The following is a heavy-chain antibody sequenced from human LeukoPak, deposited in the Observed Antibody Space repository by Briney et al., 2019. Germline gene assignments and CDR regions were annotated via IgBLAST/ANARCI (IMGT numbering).Heavy chain of an antibody. V-gene: IGHV4-34*01. J-gene: IGHJ4*02. CDR1: GGSFSTYY. Sequence: SQTLSLTCAVYGGSFSTYYWSWLRQPPGKGLEWIGEINHSGSTNYNSPLKSRVTISVDTSKNQFSLKLTSVTAADTAVYYCARLAPPNPYWGQGTLVTVSS. CDR3: ARLAPPNPY. CDR2: INHSGST.